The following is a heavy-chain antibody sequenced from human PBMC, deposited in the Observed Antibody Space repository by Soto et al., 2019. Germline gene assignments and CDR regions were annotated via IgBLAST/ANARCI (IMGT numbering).Heavy chain of an antibody. CDR1: GFTFSSCT. CDR3: SGCSGGACHQNYGMDV. CDR2: ISPSTSHI. D-gene: IGHD2-15*01. Sequence: EVHLVESGGGLVKPGGSLRLSCAVSGFTFSSCTMNWVRQAPGKGLEWVSSISPSTSHIYYADSVKGRFTISRDNDKNSLFLQMNSLRAEDTAVYYCSGCSGGACHQNYGMDVRGQGTTVTVSS. J-gene: IGHJ6*02. V-gene: IGHV3-21*01.